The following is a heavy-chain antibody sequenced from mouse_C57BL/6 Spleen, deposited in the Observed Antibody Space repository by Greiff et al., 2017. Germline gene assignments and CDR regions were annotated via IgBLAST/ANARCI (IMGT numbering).Heavy chain of an antibody. V-gene: IGHV1-5*01. Sequence: VQLQQSGTVLARPGASVKMSCKTSGYTFTSYWMHWVKQRPGQGLEWIGAIYPGNSDTSYNQKFKGKAKLTAVTSASTAYMELSSLTNEDSAVYYCTRSYYSNYERAWFAYWGQGTLVTVSA. D-gene: IGHD2-5*01. CDR1: GYTFTSYW. CDR3: TRSYYSNYERAWFAY. CDR2: IYPGNSDT. J-gene: IGHJ3*01.